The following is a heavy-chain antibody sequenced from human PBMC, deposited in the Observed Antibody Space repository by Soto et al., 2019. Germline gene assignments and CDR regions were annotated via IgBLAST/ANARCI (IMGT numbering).Heavy chain of an antibody. J-gene: IGHJ3*02. CDR1: GYSFTSYW. V-gene: IGHV5-10-1*01. CDR3: ARSPNLYYYGSGRSDAFDI. D-gene: IGHD3-10*01. Sequence: GESLTISGKGSGYSFTSYWIIWVRQMPGQGLEWMGRIDPSDSYTNYSPSFQGHVTISADKSISTAYLQWSSLKASDTAMYYCARSPNLYYYGSGRSDAFDIWGQGTMFTVSS. CDR2: IDPSDSYT.